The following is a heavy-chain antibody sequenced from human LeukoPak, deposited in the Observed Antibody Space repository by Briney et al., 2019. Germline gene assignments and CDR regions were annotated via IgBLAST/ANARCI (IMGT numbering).Heavy chain of an antibody. CDR3: AREPYYDSSGYSPDY. J-gene: IGHJ4*02. CDR1: GDSVTNYY. Sequence: LSLTCSVSGDSVTNYYWSWIRQAPGKGLEWVSYISSSGSFIYYADSVKGRFTISRDNAKNSLYLHMNSLRAEDTALYYCAREPYYDSSGYSPDYWGQGTLVTVSS. D-gene: IGHD3-22*01. CDR2: ISSSGSFI. V-gene: IGHV3-11*04.